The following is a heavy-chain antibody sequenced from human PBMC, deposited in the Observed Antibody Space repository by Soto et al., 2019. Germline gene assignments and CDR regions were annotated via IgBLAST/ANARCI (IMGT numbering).Heavy chain of an antibody. CDR3: ASLRDGYNYRNFDY. D-gene: IGHD5-12*01. CDR2: IYFSGST. V-gene: IGHV4-39*07. CDR1: GGCISSRLHY. J-gene: IGHJ4*02. Sequence: SETLSLSCTVFGGCISSRLHYWDWIREAPGKGLEWIGNIYFSGSTNYNPSLKSRVTISVDTSKNQFSLKLSSVTAADTTVYYCASLRDGYNYRNFDYWGQGTLVTVSS.